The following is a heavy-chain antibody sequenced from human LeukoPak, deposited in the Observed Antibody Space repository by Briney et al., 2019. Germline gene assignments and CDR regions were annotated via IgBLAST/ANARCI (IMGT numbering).Heavy chain of an antibody. CDR3: AKDHLYYYYGSGSPLDA. J-gene: IGHJ5*02. CDR1: GFSFSSYG. V-gene: IGHV3-30*02. D-gene: IGHD3-10*01. Sequence: PGGSLRLSCAASGFSFSSYGMHWVRQAPGKGLEWVAFIRYDGSNKYYADSGKGRFTISRDNSKNTLYLQMNSLRAEDTAVYYCAKDHLYYYYGSGSPLDAWGRGTLVTVSS. CDR2: IRYDGSNK.